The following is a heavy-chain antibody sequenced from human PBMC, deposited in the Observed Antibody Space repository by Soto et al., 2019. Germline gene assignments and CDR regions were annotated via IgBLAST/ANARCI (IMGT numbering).Heavy chain of an antibody. D-gene: IGHD3-10*01. V-gene: IGHV4-34*01. CDR3: AGGVGSGRDYGLDV. Sequence: QVQLQQWGAGLLKPSETLSLTCAVSGESFSDYFWSWIRQPPGKGLDWIGEIDQTVRTNYNPSLKSRVIMSVVTSKKQFSLNLSSVTASDTVMYYCAGGVGSGRDYGLDVWGQGTTVTVS. CDR1: GESFSDYF. J-gene: IGHJ6*02. CDR2: IDQTVRT.